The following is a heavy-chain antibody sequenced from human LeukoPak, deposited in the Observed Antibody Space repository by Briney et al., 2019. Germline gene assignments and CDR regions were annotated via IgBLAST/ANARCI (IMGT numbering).Heavy chain of an antibody. V-gene: IGHV4-59*12. J-gene: IGHJ5*02. CDR1: GGSISSYY. D-gene: IGHD6-13*01. Sequence: SETLSLTCTVSGGSISSYYWSWIRQPPGKGLEWIGYIHYSGSTNYNPSLKSRVTISVDTSKNQFSLNLSSLTAADTAVYYCARGGYSSSWYADPWGQGTLVTVSS. CDR3: ARGGYSSSWYADP. CDR2: IHYSGST.